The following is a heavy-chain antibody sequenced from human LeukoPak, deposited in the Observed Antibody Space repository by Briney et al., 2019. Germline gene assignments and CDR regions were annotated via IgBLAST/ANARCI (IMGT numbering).Heavy chain of an antibody. CDR2: IKQDGSEK. CDR3: ARVAQTPSTRPRWDFDY. Sequence: PGGSLRLSCAASGFTLISYWMTWVRQAPGKGLEWVANIKQDGSEKYYVDSVKGRFTISRDNAKNSLYLQMNSLRVEDTAVYYCARVAQTPSTRPRWDFDYWGQGTLVTVSS. D-gene: IGHD6-6*01. CDR1: GFTLISYW. V-gene: IGHV3-7*01. J-gene: IGHJ4*02.